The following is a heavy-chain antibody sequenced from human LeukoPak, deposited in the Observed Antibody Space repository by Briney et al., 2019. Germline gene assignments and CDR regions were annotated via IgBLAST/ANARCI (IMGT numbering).Heavy chain of an antibody. CDR1: GYTFTSYG. V-gene: IGHV1-18*01. J-gene: IGHJ6*02. CDR2: ISAYNGNT. CDR3: ASPPAAMDYYGMDV. D-gene: IGHD2-2*01. Sequence: ASVKVSCKASGYTFTSYGISWVRQAPGQGLEWMGWISAYNGNTNYAQKLQGRVTMTTDTSTSTAYMELRSLRSDDTAVYYCASPPAAMDYYGMDVWGQGTTVTVSS.